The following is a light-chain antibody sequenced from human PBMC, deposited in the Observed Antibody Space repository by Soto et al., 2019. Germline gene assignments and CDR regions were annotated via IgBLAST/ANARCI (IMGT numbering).Light chain of an antibody. V-gene: IGKV1-27*01. CDR3: QKYNSAPLT. CDR1: QGIGVY. Sequence: DIQMTQSPSSLSASLGDRVTITCRASQGIGVYLAWFQQKPGKFPKLLIYAASALQSGVPSRFIGSGSGTDFTLTISSLQPEDFATYYCQKYNSAPLTFGGGTKVEIK. CDR2: AAS. J-gene: IGKJ4*01.